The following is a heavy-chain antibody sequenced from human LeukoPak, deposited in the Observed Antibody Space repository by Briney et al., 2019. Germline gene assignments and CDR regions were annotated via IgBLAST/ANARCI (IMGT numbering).Heavy chain of an antibody. V-gene: IGHV3-21*01. Sequence: GGSLRLSCAASGFTFSSYSMNWVRQAPGKGLEWVSSISSSSSYIYYADSVKGRFTISRDNAENSLYLQMNSLRAEDTAVYYCAGPLGADSYDSSGSLGGPWGQGTLVTVSS. CDR3: AGPLGADSYDSSGSLGGP. J-gene: IGHJ5*02. CDR1: GFTFSSYS. D-gene: IGHD3-22*01. CDR2: ISSSSSYI.